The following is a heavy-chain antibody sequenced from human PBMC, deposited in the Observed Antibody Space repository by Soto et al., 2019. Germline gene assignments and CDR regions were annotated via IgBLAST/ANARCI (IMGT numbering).Heavy chain of an antibody. J-gene: IGHJ6*02. CDR2: ISGYNGNT. Sequence: QVQLVQSGPEVRKPGASVKVSCKASGYIFSRYGISWVRQAPGQGLERMAWISGYNGNTKFGERVQGRVNVTTDTSTTTGYMELRSLGSDGTPVYYSAREAAAERNYYGLDVWGQGTTVIVSS. CDR1: GYIFSRYG. D-gene: IGHD6-13*01. CDR3: AREAAAERNYYGLDV. V-gene: IGHV1-18*04.